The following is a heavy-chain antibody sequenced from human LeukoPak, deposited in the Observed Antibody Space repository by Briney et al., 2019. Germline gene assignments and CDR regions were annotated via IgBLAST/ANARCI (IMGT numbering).Heavy chain of an antibody. D-gene: IGHD6-13*01. V-gene: IGHV4-59*08. Sequence: PSETLSLTCTVSGDSISRYYWSWIRQPPGKGLECIGYIYYTGTTNYNPSLKSRVTMSVDTSKNQFSLRLKSVTAADTAVYCCARHTERGQQLADWGQGILVTVAS. CDR2: IYYTGTT. CDR1: GDSISRYY. J-gene: IGHJ4*02. CDR3: ARHTERGQQLAD.